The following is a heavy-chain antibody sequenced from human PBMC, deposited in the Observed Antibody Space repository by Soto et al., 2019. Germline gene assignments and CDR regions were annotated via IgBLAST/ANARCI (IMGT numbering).Heavy chain of an antibody. J-gene: IGHJ4*02. Sequence: PSETLSLTCTVSGGSVSSGSYYWSWIRQPPGKGLEWIGYIYYSGSTNYNPSLKSRVTISVDTSKNQFSLKLSSVTAADTAVYYCATMGTPATGLYYFDYWGQGTLVTVPQ. D-gene: IGHD1-7*01. V-gene: IGHV4-61*01. CDR1: GGSVSSGSYY. CDR2: IYYSGST. CDR3: ATMGTPATGLYYFDY.